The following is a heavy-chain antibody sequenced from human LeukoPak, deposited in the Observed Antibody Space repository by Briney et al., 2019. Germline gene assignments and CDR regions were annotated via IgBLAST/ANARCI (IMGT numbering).Heavy chain of an antibody. CDR3: ARLGYCSSNSCYGVDY. D-gene: IGHD2-2*01. V-gene: IGHV1-18*01. CDR1: GYTFTNFI. J-gene: IGHJ4*02. Sequence: ASVKVSCKASGYTFTNFIINWVGQAPGQGLEWMGWISAYNDNTSYAQMFQDRVTMSTDTSTSTAYMELRSLRFDDTAVYYCARLGYCSSNSCYGVDYWGQGTLVTVSS. CDR2: ISAYNDNT.